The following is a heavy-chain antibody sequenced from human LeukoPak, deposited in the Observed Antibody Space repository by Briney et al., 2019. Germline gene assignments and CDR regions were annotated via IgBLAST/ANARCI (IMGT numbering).Heavy chain of an antibody. V-gene: IGHV4-4*07. CDR1: GGSISTYY. D-gene: IGHD1-26*01. J-gene: IGHJ3*02. Sequence: SETLSLTCTVSGGSISTYYWNWIRQSAGKGLELVGRIYASGSANYNPSLKNRLTMSIDTSKNQFSLKLTSVTAADTAVYYCARGAVGSTPRVAFDIWGQGTMVTVS. CDR2: IYASGSA. CDR3: ARGAVGSTPRVAFDI.